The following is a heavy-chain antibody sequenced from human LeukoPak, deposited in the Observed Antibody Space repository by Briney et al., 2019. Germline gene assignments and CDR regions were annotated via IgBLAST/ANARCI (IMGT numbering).Heavy chain of an antibody. Sequence: GASVKVSCKASGYTFTGYYMHWVRQAPGQGLEWMGWINPNSGGTNYAQKFQGRVTMTRDTSISTAYMGLSRLRSDDTAVYYCARTPRRDGYNYGTFDYWGQGTLVTVSS. J-gene: IGHJ4*02. CDR2: INPNSGGT. V-gene: IGHV1-2*02. CDR1: GYTFTGYY. CDR3: ARTPRRDGYNYGTFDY. D-gene: IGHD5-24*01.